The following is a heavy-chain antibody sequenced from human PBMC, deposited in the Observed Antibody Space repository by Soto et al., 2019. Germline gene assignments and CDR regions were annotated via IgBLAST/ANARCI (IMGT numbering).Heavy chain of an antibody. CDR1: GFTFDDYA. J-gene: IGHJ4*02. CDR2: ISWNSGSI. V-gene: IGHV3-9*01. Sequence: PGGSLRLSCAASGFTFDDYAMHWVRQAPGKGLEWVSGISWNSGSIGYADSVKGRFTISRDNAKNSLYLQMNSLRAEDTALYYCAKASEYPGSPDYWGQRTLVTVSS. CDR3: AKASEYPGSPDY.